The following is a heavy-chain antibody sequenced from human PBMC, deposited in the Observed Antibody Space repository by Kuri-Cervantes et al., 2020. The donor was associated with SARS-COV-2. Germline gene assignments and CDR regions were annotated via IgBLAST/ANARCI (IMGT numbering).Heavy chain of an antibody. J-gene: IGHJ4*02. CDR1: GFTFSSYG. V-gene: IGHV3-30*18. CDR3: AKDWSLGGNFRYYFDY. Sequence: GGSLRLSCAASGFTFSSYGMHWVRQAPGKGLEWVAVISYDGSNKYYADSVKGRFTISRDSSKNTLYLQMNSLRAEDTAVYYCAKDWSLGGNFRYYFDYWGQGTLVTVSS. D-gene: IGHD4-23*01. CDR2: ISYDGSNK.